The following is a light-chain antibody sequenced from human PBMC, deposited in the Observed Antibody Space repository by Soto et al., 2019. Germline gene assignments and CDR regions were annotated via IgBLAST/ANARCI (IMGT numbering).Light chain of an antibody. CDR1: QSVLYSSNNKNY. J-gene: IGKJ2*01. CDR3: QQYYSTPQT. V-gene: IGKV4-1*01. Sequence: DIVMTQSPDSLAVSLGERATINCKSSQSVLYSSNNKNYLAWYQQKPGQPPKLLIYWASTRESGVPDRFSGSGSGTDFTLTISSLQAEDLAVYYCQQYYSTPQTFGQGTKLELK. CDR2: WAS.